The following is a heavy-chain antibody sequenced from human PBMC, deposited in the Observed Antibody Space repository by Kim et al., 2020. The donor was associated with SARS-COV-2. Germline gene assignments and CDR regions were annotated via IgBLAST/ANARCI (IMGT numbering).Heavy chain of an antibody. CDR1: GFTFSSYA. V-gene: IGHV3-23*01. D-gene: IGHD6-19*01. CDR2: ISGSGGST. J-gene: IGHJ5*02. Sequence: GGSLRLSCAASGFTFSSYAMSWVRQAPGKGLEWVSAISGSGGSTYYADSVKGRFTNSRDNSKNTLYLQMNSLRAEDTAVYYCAKARGAKWLDEEASGFDHWGQGTVFTAAS. CDR3: AKARGAKWLDEEASGFDH.